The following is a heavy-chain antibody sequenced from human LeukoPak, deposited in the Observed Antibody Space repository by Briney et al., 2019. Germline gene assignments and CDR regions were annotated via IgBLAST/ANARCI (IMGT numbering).Heavy chain of an antibody. D-gene: IGHD3-22*01. CDR2: INPSGSST. V-gene: IGHV1-46*01. Sequence: EASVKVSCKASGYTFTSDYMHWVRQAPGQGLEWMGIINPSGSSTSYAQKFQGRVTMTRDTSTSTVYMELSSLRSEDTAVYYCARATRVPHTYSGIVVVIYWFDPWGQGTLVTVSS. CDR1: GYTFTSDY. CDR3: ARATRVPHTYSGIVVVIYWFDP. J-gene: IGHJ5*02.